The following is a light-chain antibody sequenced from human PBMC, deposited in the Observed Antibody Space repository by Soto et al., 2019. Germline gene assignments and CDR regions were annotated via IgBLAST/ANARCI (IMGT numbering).Light chain of an antibody. J-gene: IGKJ1*01. Sequence: DIPMTQSPSPLSASEGGRVTISCRASQSVSIWLAWYQQKPGRAPKLLIYKSSILESGVPSRFSGSGSGTEFTLTISSLQPDDFATYYCQHYNSYSEAFGQGTKVDIK. CDR1: QSVSIW. V-gene: IGKV1-5*03. CDR2: KSS. CDR3: QHYNSYSEA.